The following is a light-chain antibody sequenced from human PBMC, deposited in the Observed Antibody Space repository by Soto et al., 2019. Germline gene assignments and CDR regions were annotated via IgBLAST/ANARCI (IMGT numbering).Light chain of an antibody. V-gene: IGKV3-15*01. CDR3: QQYYSWPRT. J-gene: IGKJ4*01. CDR2: GTN. CDR1: QSVSRN. Sequence: ETVMTQSPATLSVSPGDGATLSCRASQSVSRNLAWYQRKPGQPPRPLIYGTNTRAAGVPARFSGGGSGTEFTITINLLQSEDSAFYCCQQYYSWPRTFGGGTDVEIK.